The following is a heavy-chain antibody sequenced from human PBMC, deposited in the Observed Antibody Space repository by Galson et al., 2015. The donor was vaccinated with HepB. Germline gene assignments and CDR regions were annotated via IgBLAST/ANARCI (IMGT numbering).Heavy chain of an antibody. CDR2: VSYDASKK. V-gene: IGHV3-30*18. Sequence: SLRLSCAAPGFTDKSHCVHCVRQAPRKGLGWVALVSYDASKKYYADSVKGRFTISRENSKNTMYLHMNRLRAEDTAVYYCAKDQGGSYYAEYYYYGMDVRGQGTTVTVSS. J-gene: IGHJ6*02. D-gene: IGHD1-26*01. CDR3: AKDQGGSYYAEYYYYGMDV. CDR1: GFTDKSHC.